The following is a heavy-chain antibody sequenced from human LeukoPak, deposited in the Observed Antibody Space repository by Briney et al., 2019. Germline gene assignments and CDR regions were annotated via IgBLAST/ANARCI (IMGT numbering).Heavy chain of an antibody. CDR2: IKQDGRDK. CDR3: ARLGGFYYYYYGMDV. Sequence: PPGGSLRLSCAASGFTFSSYWMSWVRQAPGKGLEWVANIKQDGRDKYYVDSVKGRFTISRDNAKNSLYLQMNSLRAEDTAVYYCARLGGFYYYYYGMDVWGKGTTVTVSS. J-gene: IGHJ6*04. CDR1: GFTFSSYW. V-gene: IGHV3-7*01.